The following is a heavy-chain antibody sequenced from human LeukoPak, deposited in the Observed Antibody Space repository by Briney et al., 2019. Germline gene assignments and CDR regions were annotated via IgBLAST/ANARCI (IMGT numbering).Heavy chain of an antibody. CDR2: IYHSGST. V-gene: IGHV4-39*07. CDR1: GGSISSSSYY. D-gene: IGHD1-14*01. CDR3: AGKSVRNRYYFDY. J-gene: IGHJ4*02. Sequence: SETLSLTCTVSGGSISSSSYYWGWIRQPPGKGLEWIGSIYHSGSTYYNPSLKSRVTISVDTSKNQFSLKLSSVTAADTAVYYCAGKSVRNRYYFDYWGQGTLVTVSS.